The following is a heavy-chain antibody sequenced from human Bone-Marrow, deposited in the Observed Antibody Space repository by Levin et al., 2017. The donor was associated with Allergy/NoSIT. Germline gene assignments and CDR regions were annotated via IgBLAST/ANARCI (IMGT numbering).Heavy chain of an antibody. J-gene: IGHJ3*02. CDR2: ISYDGSNK. CDR1: GFTFSSYG. V-gene: IGHV3-30*18. CDR3: AKQTGVGATAPFDI. D-gene: IGHD1-26*01. Sequence: HPGGSLRLSCAASGFTFSSYGMHWVRQAPGKGLEWVAVISYDGSNKYYADSVKGRFTISRDNSKNTLYLQMNSLRAEDTAVYYCAKQTGVGATAPFDIWGQGTMVTVSS.